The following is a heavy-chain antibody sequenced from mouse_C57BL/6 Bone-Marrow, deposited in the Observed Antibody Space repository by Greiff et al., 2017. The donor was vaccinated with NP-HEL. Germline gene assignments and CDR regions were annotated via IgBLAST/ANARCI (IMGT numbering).Heavy chain of an antibody. CDR2: IDPKSGGT. J-gene: IGHJ4*01. D-gene: IGHD1-1*01. CDR3: ARGGGYYYGSLAMDY. V-gene: IGHV1-72*01. Sequence: QVQLQQPGAELVKPGASVKLSCKASGYTFTSYWMHWVKQRPGRGLEWIGRIDPKSGGTKYNEKFKSKATLTVDKPSSTAYMQLSSLTSEDSAVYYCARGGGYYYGSLAMDYWGQGTSVTVSS. CDR1: GYTFTSYW.